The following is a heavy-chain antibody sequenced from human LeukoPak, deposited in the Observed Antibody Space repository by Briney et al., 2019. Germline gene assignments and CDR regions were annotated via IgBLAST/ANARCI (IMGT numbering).Heavy chain of an antibody. Sequence: GGSLRLSRAASGFTLDDYAMHWVPQAPGKGLGWVSLISGDVGSTDYADSVKGRFTISRDNSKNSLYLQMNSLRTEDTALYYCAKDDSPEFKDIVVVPAAYYGMDVWGQGTTVTVSS. J-gene: IGHJ6*02. CDR3: AKDDSPEFKDIVVVPAAYYGMDV. CDR2: ISGDVGST. V-gene: IGHV3-43*02. D-gene: IGHD2-2*01. CDR1: GFTLDDYA.